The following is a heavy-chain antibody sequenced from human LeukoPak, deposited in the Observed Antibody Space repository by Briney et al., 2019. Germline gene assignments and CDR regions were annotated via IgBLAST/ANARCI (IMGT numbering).Heavy chain of an antibody. V-gene: IGHV3-23*01. D-gene: IGHD3-10*02. J-gene: IGHJ6*04. Sequence: PGGSLRLSCAASGFTFSSYAMSWVRQAPGKGLEWVSSFSGNGGGTYYGDSVKGRFTISRDNAKNSLYLQMNSLRAEDTAVYYCAELGITMIGGVWGKGTTVTISS. CDR2: FSGNGGGT. CDR1: GFTFSSYA. CDR3: AELGITMIGGV.